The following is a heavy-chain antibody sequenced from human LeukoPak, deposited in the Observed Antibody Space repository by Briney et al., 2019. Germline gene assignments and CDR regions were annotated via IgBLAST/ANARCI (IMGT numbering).Heavy chain of an antibody. CDR2: IDPNSGGT. CDR3: ARGFRGLNWNDVGSDY. D-gene: IGHD1-1*01. Sequence: GASVKVSCKASGYTFTRYYMHWVRQAPGQGLEWMGWIDPNSGGTNYAQKVQGRVTMTRDTSISTAYMELSRLRSDDTAVYYCARGFRGLNWNDVGSDYWGQGTLVTVSS. CDR1: GYTFTRYY. J-gene: IGHJ4*02. V-gene: IGHV1-2*02.